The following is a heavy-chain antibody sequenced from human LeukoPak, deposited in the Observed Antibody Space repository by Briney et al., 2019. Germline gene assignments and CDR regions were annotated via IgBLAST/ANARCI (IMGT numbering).Heavy chain of an antibody. CDR1: GYSISSGNY. J-gene: IGHJ4*02. V-gene: IGHV4-38-2*01. CDR3: ARGGFCSGPTCYSLWF. D-gene: IGHD2-15*01. CDR2: IYHSGNT. Sequence: SATLSLTCGVSGYSISSGNYWGWIREPPGQGLEWIGTIYHSGNTYYNPSLKSRVTLSVDTSKNQFSLNLNSVTAADTAVYFCARGGFCSGPTCYSLWFWGPGTLVTVSS.